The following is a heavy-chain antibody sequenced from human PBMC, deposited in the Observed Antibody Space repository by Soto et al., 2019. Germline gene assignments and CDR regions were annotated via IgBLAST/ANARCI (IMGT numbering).Heavy chain of an antibody. CDR2: MSYDGNQK. J-gene: IGHJ4*02. V-gene: IGHV3-30-3*01. Sequence: GGSLRLSCAASGFTFSRYAIHWVRQAPGKGLEWVTAMSYDGNQKHYADSVKGRFTVSRDDSENTVFLQMTSLRPEDTATYYCAKDRYFDSYYLDSWGQGTLVTVSS. CDR1: GFTFSRYA. D-gene: IGHD3-9*01. CDR3: AKDRYFDSYYLDS.